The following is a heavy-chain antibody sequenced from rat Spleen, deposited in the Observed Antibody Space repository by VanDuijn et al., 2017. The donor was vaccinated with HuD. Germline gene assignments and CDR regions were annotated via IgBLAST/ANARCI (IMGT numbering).Heavy chain of an antibody. CDR3: ARQGVMDA. CDR2: INVAGDTT. Sequence: EVQLVESGGGLVQPGRSLKLSCVASKFTFRNDAMAWVRQAPTKGLEWVASINVAGDTTYYRDSVKGRFTISRDNAKSTLYLQMNSLRSEDTATYYCARQGVMDAWGQGASVTVSS. V-gene: IGHV5-25*01. J-gene: IGHJ4*01. CDR1: KFTFRNDA.